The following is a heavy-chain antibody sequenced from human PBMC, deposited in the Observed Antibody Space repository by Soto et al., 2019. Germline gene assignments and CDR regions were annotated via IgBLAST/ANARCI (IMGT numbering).Heavy chain of an antibody. J-gene: IGHJ4*02. V-gene: IGHV1-2*02. CDR1: GYTFTGHY. CDR2: IGPESGAT. Sequence: ASVEVSCRASGYTFTGHYIHWVRQAPEQGPEWMGEIGPESGATRYAQKFQGRVTMTRDMSITTVYMELNNLSPDDTAVYYCGRGRSGQIVVFYWGQGTPVTVSS. D-gene: IGHD1-26*01. CDR3: GRGRSGQIVVFY.